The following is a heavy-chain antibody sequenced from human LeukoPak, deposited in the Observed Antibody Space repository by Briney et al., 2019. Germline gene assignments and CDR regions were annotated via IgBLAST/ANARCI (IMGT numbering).Heavy chain of an antibody. D-gene: IGHD5-18*01. CDR2: IYTSGST. CDR1: GGSISSYY. J-gene: IGHJ4*02. Sequence: SETLSLTCTVSGGSISSYYWSWIRQPAGKGLEWIGRIYTSGSTNYNPSLKSRVTMSVDTSKNRFSLTLSSVTAADTAVYYCARDMGLYSYGSFDYWGQGTLVTVSS. CDR3: ARDMGLYSYGSFDY. V-gene: IGHV4-4*07.